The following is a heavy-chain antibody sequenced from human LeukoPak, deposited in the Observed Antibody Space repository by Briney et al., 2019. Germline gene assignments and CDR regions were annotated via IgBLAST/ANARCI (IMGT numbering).Heavy chain of an antibody. V-gene: IGHV3-30-3*01. J-gene: IGHJ4*02. D-gene: IGHD1-26*01. CDR3: ARDPSGSYYGYYFDY. CDR2: ISYDGSNK. Sequence: GGSLRLSCAASGFTFSSYAMHWVRQAPGKGLEWVAAISYDGSNKYYADSVKGRFTISRDNSKNTLYLQMNSLRAEDTAVYYCARDPSGSYYGYYFDYWGQGTLVTVSS. CDR1: GFTFSSYA.